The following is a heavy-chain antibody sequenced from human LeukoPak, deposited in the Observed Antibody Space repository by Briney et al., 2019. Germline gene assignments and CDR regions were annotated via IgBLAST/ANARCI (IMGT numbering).Heavy chain of an antibody. Sequence: PSETLSLTCTVSGSMYNYYWSWIRQPPGKGLEWIGYIYYSGSTNYNPSLKSRVTISVDTSKNQFSLKLSSVTAADTAVYYCARGYYDILTGYSTYYFDYWGQGTLVTVSS. CDR1: GSMYNYY. CDR3: ARGYYDILTGYSTYYFDY. D-gene: IGHD3-9*01. V-gene: IGHV4-59*01. CDR2: IYYSGST. J-gene: IGHJ4*02.